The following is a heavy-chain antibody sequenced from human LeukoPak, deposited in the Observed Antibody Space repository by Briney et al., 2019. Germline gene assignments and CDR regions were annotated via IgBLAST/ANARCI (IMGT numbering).Heavy chain of an antibody. CDR3: ARDDYYDSSGYLPN. CDR2: IIPILGIA. V-gene: IGHV1-69*04. D-gene: IGHD3-22*01. CDR1: GGTFSSYA. Sequence: ASVKVSCKASGGTFSSYAISWVRQAPAQGLEWMGRIIPILGIANYAQKFQGRVTITADKSTSTAYMELSSLRSEDTAVYYCARDDYYDSSGYLPNWGQGTLVTVSS. J-gene: IGHJ4*02.